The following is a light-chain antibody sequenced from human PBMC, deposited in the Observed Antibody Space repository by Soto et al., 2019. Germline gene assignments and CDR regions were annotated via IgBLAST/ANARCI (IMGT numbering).Light chain of an antibody. J-gene: IGLJ1*01. CDR1: SSDIGSYNH. CDR3: SSYTSSSTRV. V-gene: IGLV2-14*03. Sequence: QSALTQPASVSGSPGQSITISCSGTSSDIGSYNHVAWYQQFPGKSPKLMIYAVSDRPSGVSDRFSGSKSGITASLTISGLQTEDEADYYCSSYTSSSTRVFGTGTKVTVL. CDR2: AVS.